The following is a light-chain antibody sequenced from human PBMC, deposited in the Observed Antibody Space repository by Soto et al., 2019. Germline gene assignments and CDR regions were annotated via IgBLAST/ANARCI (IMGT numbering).Light chain of an antibody. CDR3: TSYTTSSTLYV. V-gene: IGLV2-14*01. CDR1: SSDVGAYNY. J-gene: IGLJ1*01. Sequence: QSALTQPASVSGSPGQSITISCTGTSSDVGAYNYVSWYQRHPGKAPKLIIYDVSNRPSGISNRFSGSKSANTASLTISGLQTEDEADYFCTSYTTSSTLYVFGTGTKVTVL. CDR2: DVS.